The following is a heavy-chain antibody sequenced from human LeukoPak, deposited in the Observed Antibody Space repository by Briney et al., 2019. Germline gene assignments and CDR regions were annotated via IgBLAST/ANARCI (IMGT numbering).Heavy chain of an antibody. CDR2: INHSGST. J-gene: IGHJ5*02. Sequence: SETLSLTCAVYGGSFSGYYWSWIRQPPGKGLEWIGEINHSGSTNYNPSLKSRVTIPVDTSKNQFSLKLSSVTAADTAVYYCAEIAVAGWFDPWGQGTLVTVSS. CDR3: AEIAVAGWFDP. V-gene: IGHV4-34*01. D-gene: IGHD6-19*01. CDR1: GGSFSGYY.